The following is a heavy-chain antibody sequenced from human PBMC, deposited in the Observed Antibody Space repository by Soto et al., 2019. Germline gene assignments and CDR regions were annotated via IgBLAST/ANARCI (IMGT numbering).Heavy chain of an antibody. D-gene: IGHD3-3*01. CDR3: ARWRADDAFDI. CDR2: IYYSGST. V-gene: IGHV4-59*01. J-gene: IGHJ3*02. Sequence: SETLSLTCTVSGGSISSYYWSWIRQPPGKGLEWIGYIYYSGSTNYNPSLKSRVTISVDTSKNQFSLKLSSVTAADTAVYYCARWRADDAFDIWGQGTMVTVSS. CDR1: GGSISSYY.